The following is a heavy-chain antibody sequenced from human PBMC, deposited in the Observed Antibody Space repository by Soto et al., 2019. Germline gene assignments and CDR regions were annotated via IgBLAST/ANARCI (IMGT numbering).Heavy chain of an antibody. V-gene: IGHV4-59*01. J-gene: IGHJ4*02. CDR3: AREEEPGDFDY. D-gene: IGHD1-1*01. Sequence: SETLSLTCTVSGGSISSYYWSWIRQPPGKGLEWIGYIYYSGSTNYNPSLKSRVTISADTSKNQFSLKLSSVTAADTAVYYCAREEEPGDFDYWGQGTLVTVSS. CDR1: GGSISSYY. CDR2: IYYSGST.